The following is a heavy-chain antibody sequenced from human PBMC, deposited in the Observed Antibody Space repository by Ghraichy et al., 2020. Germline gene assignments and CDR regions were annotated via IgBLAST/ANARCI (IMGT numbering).Heavy chain of an antibody. CDR1: GGSFSGYY. Sequence: SQTLSLTCAVYGGSFSGYYWSWIRQPPGKGLEWIGEINHSGSTNYNPSLKSRVTISVDTSKNQFSLKLSSVTAADTAVYYCASSYGDLGLYYFDYWGQGTLVTVSS. D-gene: IGHD4-17*01. V-gene: IGHV4-34*01. CDR2: INHSGST. CDR3: ASSYGDLGLYYFDY. J-gene: IGHJ4*02.